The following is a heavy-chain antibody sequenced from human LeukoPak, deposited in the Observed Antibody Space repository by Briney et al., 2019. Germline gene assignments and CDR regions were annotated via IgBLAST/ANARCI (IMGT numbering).Heavy chain of an antibody. CDR3: ARWAARTTV. D-gene: IGHD4-11*01. V-gene: IGHV3-48*03. J-gene: IGHJ4*02. Sequence: GGSLRLTFAASGFTFITYDLNWVRQAPGKGLQWISYISSSGNTIYYTDSVKGRFTISRDNAKNSLYLQMHSLRAEDTAVYYCARWAARTTVCGQGTLVTVSS. CDR1: GFTFITYD. CDR2: ISSSGNTI.